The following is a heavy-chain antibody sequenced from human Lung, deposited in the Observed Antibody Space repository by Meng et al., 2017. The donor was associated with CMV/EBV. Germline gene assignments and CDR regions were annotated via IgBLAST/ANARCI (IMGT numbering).Heavy chain of an antibody. J-gene: IGHJ4*02. Sequence: LTXAASGFTFRTSWMSWVRQAPGRGLEWVANIKHDGSEEYYVDSLTGRFTISRDNAKNSLYLQMNSLRAEDTALYYCARDPGFGALDFWGQGTLVTVSS. CDR1: GFTFRTSW. CDR3: ARDPGFGALDF. V-gene: IGHV3-7*01. D-gene: IGHD3-10*01. CDR2: IKHDGSEE.